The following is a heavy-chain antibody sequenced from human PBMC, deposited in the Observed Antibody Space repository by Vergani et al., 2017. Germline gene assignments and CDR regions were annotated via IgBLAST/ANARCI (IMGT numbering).Heavy chain of an antibody. V-gene: IGHV4-59*01. J-gene: IGHJ4*02. CDR1: GCSISSYY. CDR2: IYYSGST. D-gene: IGHD5-18*01. Sequence: QVQLQESGPGLVKPSETLSLTCTVSGCSISSYYWSWIRQPPGKGLEWIGYIYYSGSTNYNPSLKSRVTISVDTSKNQFSLKLSSVTAADTAVYYCARQTYSYGYDYWGQGTLVTVSS. CDR3: ARQTYSYGYDY.